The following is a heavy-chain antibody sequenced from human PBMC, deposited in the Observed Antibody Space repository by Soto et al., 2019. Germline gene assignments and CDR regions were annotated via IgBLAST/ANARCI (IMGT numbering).Heavy chain of an antibody. CDR2: IWYDGSKK. Sequence: QVQLVESGGGVVQPGRSLRLSCAASGFTFSSHGMHWVRQAPGKGLEWVALIWYDGSKKYHADSVKGRFTISRDNSKNTLYLQMNRLRAEDTDVYYCARITGNYLEIDYWGQGTMVTVSS. D-gene: IGHD1-26*01. J-gene: IGHJ4*02. CDR1: GFTFSSHG. V-gene: IGHV3-33*01. CDR3: ARITGNYLEIDY.